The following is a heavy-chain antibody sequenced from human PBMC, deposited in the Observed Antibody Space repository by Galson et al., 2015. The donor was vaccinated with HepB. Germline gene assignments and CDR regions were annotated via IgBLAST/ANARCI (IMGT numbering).Heavy chain of an antibody. J-gene: IGHJ6*02. Sequence: SVKVSCKASGGTFSSYTISWVRQAPGQGLEWMGRIIPILGIANYAQKFQGRVTITADKSTSTAYMELSSLRSEDTAVYYCASSTTCSSTSCYSYYYYYGMDVWGQGTTVTVSS. D-gene: IGHD2-2*02. CDR3: ASSTTCSSTSCYSYYYYYGMDV. CDR1: GGTFSSYT. V-gene: IGHV1-69*02. CDR2: IIPILGIA.